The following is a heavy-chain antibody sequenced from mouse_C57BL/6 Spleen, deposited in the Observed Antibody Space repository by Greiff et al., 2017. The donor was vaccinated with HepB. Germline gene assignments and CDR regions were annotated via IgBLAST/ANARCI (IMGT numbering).Heavy chain of an antibody. CDR3: TGRHYYGSSYRYFDV. V-gene: IGHV1-15*01. CDR1: GYTFTDYE. CDR2: IDPETGGT. J-gene: IGHJ1*03. Sequence: VQLVESGAELVRPGASVTLSCKASGYTFTDYEMHWVKQTPVHGLEWIGAIDPETGGTAYNQKFQGKAILTADKYSSTAYMEIRSLTSEDSAVYYWTGRHYYGSSYRYFDVWGTGTTVTVSA. D-gene: IGHD1-1*01.